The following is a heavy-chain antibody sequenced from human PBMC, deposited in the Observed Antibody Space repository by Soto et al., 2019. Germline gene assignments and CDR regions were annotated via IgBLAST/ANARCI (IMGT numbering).Heavy chain of an antibody. Sequence: SVKVSCKASGGTFSSYAISWVRQAPGQGLEWMGGIIPIFGTANYAQKFQGRVTITADESTSKAYMELSSLRSEDTAVYYCARVGIAAAGNGSPRYGMDVWGQGTTVTVSS. D-gene: IGHD6-13*01. V-gene: IGHV1-69*13. CDR1: GGTFSSYA. J-gene: IGHJ6*02. CDR3: ARVGIAAAGNGSPRYGMDV. CDR2: IIPIFGTA.